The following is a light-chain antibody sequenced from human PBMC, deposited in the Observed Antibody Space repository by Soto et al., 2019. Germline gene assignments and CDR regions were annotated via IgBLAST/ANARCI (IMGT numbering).Light chain of an antibody. V-gene: IGKV1-5*03. CDR3: QQYGSSYT. CDR1: QTISSW. Sequence: DIQMTQSPSTLSGSVGDRVTITCRASQTISSWLAWYQPTPGKAPQLLIDKASTLKSGVPSRFGGRGSGTEFPLTISSLEPEYFAVYYCQQYGSSYTFGQGTRLEI. J-gene: IGKJ5*01. CDR2: KAS.